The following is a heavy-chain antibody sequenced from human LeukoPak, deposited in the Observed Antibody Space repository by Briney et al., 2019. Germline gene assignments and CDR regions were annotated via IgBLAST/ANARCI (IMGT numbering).Heavy chain of an antibody. Sequence: PGGSLRLSCAASGFTFRSYAVSWVRQAPGKGLEWVSAISGSGGSTYYADSVKGRFTISRDNSKNTLYLQMNSLRAEDTAVYYCAKGDYYDSSGYLDYWGQGTLVTVSS. CDR1: GFTFRSYA. CDR3: AKGDYYDSSGYLDY. CDR2: ISGSGGST. J-gene: IGHJ4*02. V-gene: IGHV3-23*01. D-gene: IGHD3-22*01.